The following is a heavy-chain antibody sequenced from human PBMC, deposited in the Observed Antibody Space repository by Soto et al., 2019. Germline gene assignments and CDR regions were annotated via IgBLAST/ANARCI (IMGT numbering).Heavy chain of an antibody. J-gene: IGHJ5*02. CDR3: ERSAVGMVAWLNRKSIWFDP. CDR1: GFSLSTSGMC. V-gene: IGHV2-70*01. Sequence: SGPTLVNPTQTLTLTCTFSGFSLSTSGMCVSWIRQPPGKALEWLALIDWDDDKYYSTSLKTRLTISKDTSKNQVVLTMTNMDPVDTATYYCERSAVGMVAWLNRKSIWFDPWGQ. D-gene: IGHD3-3*01. CDR2: IDWDDDK.